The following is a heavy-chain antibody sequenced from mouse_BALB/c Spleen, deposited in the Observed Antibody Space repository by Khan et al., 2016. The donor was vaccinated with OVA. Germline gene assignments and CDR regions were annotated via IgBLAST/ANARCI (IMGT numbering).Heavy chain of an antibody. Sequence: QIQLVQSGPELKKPGETVTISCKASGHTFTKYGMNWVKQAPGKGLKWMGWINTYTGEPTYANDFNGRFAFSLETSASTAYLQINNLKNDDTATYYCARPPYCSDGLDNWGQGTTVTVSS. CDR3: ARPPYCSDGLDN. D-gene: IGHD2-3*01. V-gene: IGHV9-3-1*01. CDR2: INTYTGEP. J-gene: IGHJ4*01. CDR1: GHTFTKYG.